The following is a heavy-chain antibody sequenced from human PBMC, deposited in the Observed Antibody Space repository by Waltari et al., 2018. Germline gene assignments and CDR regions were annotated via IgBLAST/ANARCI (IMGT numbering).Heavy chain of an antibody. CDR3: VLAPAPIVVVPAAVYFQH. J-gene: IGHJ1*01. Sequence: QVQLQESGPGLVKPSETLSLTCAVSGYSISSGYYWGWIRQPPGKGLEWIGSIYHSGSTYYNPSLKSRVTISVDTSKNQFSLKLSSVTAADTAVYYCVLAPAPIVVVPAAVYFQHWGQGTLVTVSS. D-gene: IGHD2-2*01. CDR1: GYSISSGYY. CDR2: IYHSGST. V-gene: IGHV4-38-2*01.